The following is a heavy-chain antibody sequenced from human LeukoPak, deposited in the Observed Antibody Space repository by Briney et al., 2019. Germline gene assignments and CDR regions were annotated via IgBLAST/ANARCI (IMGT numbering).Heavy chain of an antibody. CDR2: IYYSGST. Sequence: SETLSLTCTVSGGSISSYYWSWIRQPPRKGLEWMGYIYYSGSTNYNPYPKSRVTISVDTSKNQFSLKMSSVTAADTAVYYCARERGRSYGSVPYYYYLMDVWGKGTTVTVSS. V-gene: IGHV4-59*01. CDR3: ARERGRSYGSVPYYYYLMDV. D-gene: IGHD5-18*01. J-gene: IGHJ6*03. CDR1: GGSISSYY.